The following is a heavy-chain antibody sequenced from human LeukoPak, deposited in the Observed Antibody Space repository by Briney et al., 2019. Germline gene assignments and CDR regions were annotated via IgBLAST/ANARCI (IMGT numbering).Heavy chain of an antibody. CDR2: IYHSGTT. CDR1: GDSITNGFY. CDR3: ARGRSRSGYYYDSSGAY. D-gene: IGHD3-22*01. Sequence: SETLSLTCTVSGDSITNGFYWGWIRQPPGKGLEWIGSIYHSGTTYYNPSLKSRVTLSVDTSKNQFSLKLSSVTAADTAVYYCARGRSRSGYYYDSSGAYWGQGTLVTVSS. J-gene: IGHJ4*02. V-gene: IGHV4-38-2*02.